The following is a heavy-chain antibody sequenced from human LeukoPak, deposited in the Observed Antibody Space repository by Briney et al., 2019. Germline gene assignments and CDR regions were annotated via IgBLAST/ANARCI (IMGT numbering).Heavy chain of an antibody. J-gene: IGHJ4*02. CDR1: GGSISSGGYY. V-gene: IGHV4-31*03. CDR2: IYYSGST. CDR3: ARACSTSCPPKAVDY. D-gene: IGHD2-2*01. Sequence: SETLSLTCTVSGGSISSGGYYWSWIRQHPGKGLEWIGYIYYSGSTYYNPSLKSRVTISVDTSKNQFSLKLSSVTAADTAVYYCARACSTSCPPKAVDYWGQGTLVTVSS.